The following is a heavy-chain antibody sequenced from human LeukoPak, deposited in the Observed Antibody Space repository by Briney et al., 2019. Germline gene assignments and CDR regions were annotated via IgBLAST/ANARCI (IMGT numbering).Heavy chain of an antibody. Sequence: KPSETLSLTCTVSGYSFSSGYFWGWIRQPPGKGLEWIGSIYHSGSTYYNPSLKSRVTISVDTSKNQFSLKLSSVTAADTAVYYCARAERWLQFNDAFDIWSQGTMVTVSS. CDR1: GYSFSSGYF. D-gene: IGHD5-24*01. J-gene: IGHJ3*02. CDR3: ARAERWLQFNDAFDI. CDR2: IYHSGST. V-gene: IGHV4-38-2*02.